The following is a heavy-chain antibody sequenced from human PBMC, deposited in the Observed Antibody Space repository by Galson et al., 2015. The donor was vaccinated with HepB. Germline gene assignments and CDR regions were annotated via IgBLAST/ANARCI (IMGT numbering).Heavy chain of an antibody. D-gene: IGHD6-19*01. J-gene: IGHJ4*02. CDR2: ITPSGDNT. V-gene: IGHV3-23*01. CDR3: AKVFPEKTSGWYRQALYYFDS. Sequence: SLRLSCAASGFTFSYYAMSWVRQAPGKGLEWVSAITPSGDNTYSADSMKGRFTISRDNSKTTLFLQMNSLGADDTAIYFCAKVFPEKTSGWYRQALYYFDSWGQGTRVTVSS. CDR1: GFTFSYYA.